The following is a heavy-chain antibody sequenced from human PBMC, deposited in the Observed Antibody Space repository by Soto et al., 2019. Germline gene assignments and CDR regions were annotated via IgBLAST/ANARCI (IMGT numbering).Heavy chain of an antibody. D-gene: IGHD3-10*01. CDR1: GGTFNSYG. CDR2: IIPLYGTV. Sequence: QAHLAQSGAEVKRPGSSVTVSCKASGGTFNSYGISWVLQAPGQGLDWMGVIIPLYGTVNYAQKFQGRVSITADKSTSTAYMDLNSLRSDDTALYYCARERVIRGVIPSHFGLWGQGTLVNVS. CDR3: ARERVIRGVIPSHFGL. V-gene: IGHV1-69*06. J-gene: IGHJ4*02.